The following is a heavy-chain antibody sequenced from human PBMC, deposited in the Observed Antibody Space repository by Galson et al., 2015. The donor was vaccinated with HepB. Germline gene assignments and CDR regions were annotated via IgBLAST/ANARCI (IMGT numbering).Heavy chain of an antibody. V-gene: IGHV1-69*13. Sequence: SVMVSCKASGGTFSSYAISWVRQAPGQGLEWMGGIIPIFGTANYAQKFQGRVTITADESTSTAYMELSSLRSEDTAVYYCARGPYRSGGSCYSSHWFDPWGQGTLVTVSS. J-gene: IGHJ5*02. CDR1: GGTFSSYA. CDR3: ARGPYRSGGSCYSSHWFDP. D-gene: IGHD2-15*01. CDR2: IIPIFGTA.